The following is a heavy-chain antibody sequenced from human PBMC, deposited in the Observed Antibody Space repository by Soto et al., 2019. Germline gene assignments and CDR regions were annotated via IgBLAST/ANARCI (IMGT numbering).Heavy chain of an antibody. CDR3: ARHHGSIVVVTAPYGMDV. Sequence: PSETLSLTCTVSGGSISSSSYYWGWIRQPPGKGLEWIGSIYYSGSTYYNPSLKSRVTISVDTSKNQFSLKLSSVTAADTAVYYCARHHGSIVVVTAPYGMDVWGQGTTVT. D-gene: IGHD2-21*02. CDR2: IYYSGST. J-gene: IGHJ6*02. V-gene: IGHV4-39*01. CDR1: GGSISSSSYY.